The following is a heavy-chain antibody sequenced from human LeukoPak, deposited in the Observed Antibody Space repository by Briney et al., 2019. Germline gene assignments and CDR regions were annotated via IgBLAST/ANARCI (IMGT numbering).Heavy chain of an antibody. D-gene: IGHD3-22*01. J-gene: IGHJ5*02. CDR2: IIPIFGTA. CDR1: GGTFSSYA. V-gene: IGHV1-69*05. Sequence: GSSVKVSCKASGGTFSSYAISWVRQAPGQGLEWMGGIIPIFGTANYAQKFQGRVTITTDESTSTAYMELSSLRSEDTAVYYCARDDDSRPARGTTGFDPWGQGTLVTVSS. CDR3: ARDDDSRPARGTTGFDP.